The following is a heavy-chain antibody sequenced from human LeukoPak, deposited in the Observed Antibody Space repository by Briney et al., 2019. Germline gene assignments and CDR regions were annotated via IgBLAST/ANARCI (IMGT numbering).Heavy chain of an antibody. CDR3: ARASDYYDSSGYSEFGY. J-gene: IGHJ4*02. V-gene: IGHV1-18*01. CDR1: GYTFINYA. CDR2: ISAYNGNT. Sequence: ASVKVSCKASGYTFINYAINWVRQAPGQGLEWMGWISAYNGNTNYAQKLQGRVTMTTDTSTSTAYMELRSLRSDDTAVYYCARASDYYDSSGYSEFGYWGQGTLVTVSS. D-gene: IGHD3-22*01.